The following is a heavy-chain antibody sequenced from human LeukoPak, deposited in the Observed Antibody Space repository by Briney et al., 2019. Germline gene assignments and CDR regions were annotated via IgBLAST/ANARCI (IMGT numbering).Heavy chain of an antibody. Sequence: GGSLRLSCAASGFTFSSYSMNWVRQAPGKGLEWVSGISWNSGSIGYADSVKGRFTISRDNAKNSLYLQMNSLRAEDMALYYCAKDMARELREGYMDVWGKGTTVTVSS. V-gene: IGHV3-9*03. J-gene: IGHJ6*03. CDR2: ISWNSGSI. CDR3: AKDMARELREGYMDV. D-gene: IGHD1-26*01. CDR1: GFTFSSYS.